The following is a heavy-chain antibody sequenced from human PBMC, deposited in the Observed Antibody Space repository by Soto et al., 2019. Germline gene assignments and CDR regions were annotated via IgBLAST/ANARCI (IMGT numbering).Heavy chain of an antibody. D-gene: IGHD1-7*01. CDR1: GFTFSDYG. CDR3: ANSNWFDP. Sequence: EVQLVESGGGLVQPGGSLRLSCAASGFTFSDYGMNWVRQAPGKGLVWVSRMDSDGSSTSYADSVKGRFTISRDNAKNPLYLQMNSLRAEDTAVCDCANSNWFDPWGQGNLVTVSS. J-gene: IGHJ5*02. V-gene: IGHV3-74*01. CDR2: MDSDGSST.